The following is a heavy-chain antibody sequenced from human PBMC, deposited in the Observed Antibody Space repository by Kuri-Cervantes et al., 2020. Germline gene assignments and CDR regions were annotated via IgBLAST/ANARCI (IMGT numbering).Heavy chain of an antibody. V-gene: IGHV4-31*03. Sequence: SETLSLTCTVSGGSISSDGYYWSWIRQHPGKGLEWIGFIYYTGSTYYNPSLKSRIIISVDTSKNQFSLKLSSVTAADTAVYYCARGGRGYSGLDLPLSWGQGTLVTVSS. J-gene: IGHJ4*02. CDR2: IYYTGST. CDR3: ARGGRGYSGLDLPLS. CDR1: GGSISSDGYY. D-gene: IGHD5-12*01.